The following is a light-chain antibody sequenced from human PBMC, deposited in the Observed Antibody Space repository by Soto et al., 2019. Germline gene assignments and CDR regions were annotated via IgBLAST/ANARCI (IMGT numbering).Light chain of an antibody. J-gene: IGLJ2*01. CDR1: SSNIGSNY. CDR2: RHN. V-gene: IGLV1-47*01. CDR3: AAWDDSLSGPV. Sequence: QSVLTQPPSASGTPGQKVTISCSGSSSNIGSNYVYWYQQLPGTAPKLLIYRHNQRPSGVPDRFSGSKSGTSAALAISGLRSADEADYYCAAWDDSLSGPVFGGGTKVTVL.